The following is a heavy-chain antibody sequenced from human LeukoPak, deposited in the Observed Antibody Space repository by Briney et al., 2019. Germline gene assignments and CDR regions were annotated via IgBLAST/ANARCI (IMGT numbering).Heavy chain of an antibody. V-gene: IGHV4-61*01. CDR1: GGSISSSSYY. CDR3: ARGVDYGDYVSGFDP. CDR2: IYYSGST. J-gene: IGHJ5*02. D-gene: IGHD4-17*01. Sequence: SETLSLTCTVSGGSISSSSYYWSWIRQPPGKGLEWIGYIYYSGSTNYNPSLKSRVTISVGTSKNQFSLKLSSVTAADTAVYYCARGVDYGDYVSGFDPWGQGTLVTVSS.